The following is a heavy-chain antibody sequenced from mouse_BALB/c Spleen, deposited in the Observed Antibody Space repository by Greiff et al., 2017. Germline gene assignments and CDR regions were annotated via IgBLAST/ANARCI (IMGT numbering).Heavy chain of an antibody. CDR3: ARFSYYGSSYDAMDY. V-gene: IGHV3-8*02. D-gene: IGHD1-1*01. J-gene: IGHJ4*01. Sequence: EVQLQQSGPSLVKPSQTLSLTCSVTGDSITSGYWNLIRKFPGNKLEYMGYISYSGSTYYNPSLKSRISITRDTSKNQYYLQLNSVTTEDTATYYCARFSYYGSSYDAMDYWGQGTSVTVSS. CDR2: ISYSGST. CDR1: GDSITSGY.